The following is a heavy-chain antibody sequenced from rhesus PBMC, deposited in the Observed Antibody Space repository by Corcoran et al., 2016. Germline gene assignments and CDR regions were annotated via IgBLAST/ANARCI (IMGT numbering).Heavy chain of an antibody. V-gene: IGHV2S1*01. CDR3: ARASYSNYPGYGLES. CDR2: IYWDDDK. Sequence: QVTLKESGPALVKPTQTLTLTCTFSGFSLSTSGMGVGWIRQPPGKALEGLASIYWDDDKYYSTALKSRLTISKDTSKNQVVRTMTNMDPVDTATYYCARASYSNYPGYGLESWGQGVVVTVSS. J-gene: IGHJ6*01. D-gene: IGHD4-23*01. CDR1: GFSLSTSGMG.